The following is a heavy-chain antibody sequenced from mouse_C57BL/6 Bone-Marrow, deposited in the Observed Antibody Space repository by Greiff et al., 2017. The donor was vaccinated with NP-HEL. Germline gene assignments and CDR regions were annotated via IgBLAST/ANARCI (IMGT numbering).Heavy chain of an antibody. V-gene: IGHV1-59*01. Sequence: VQLQQPGAELVRPGTSVKLSCKASGYTFTSYWMHWVKQRPGQGLEWIGVIDPSDSYTNYNQKFKGKATLTVDKSSSTAYMQLSSLTSEDSAVYYCARGNGNALYYYAMDYWGQGTSVTVSS. CDR3: ARGNGNALYYYAMDY. J-gene: IGHJ4*01. D-gene: IGHD2-1*01. CDR2: IDPSDSYT. CDR1: GYTFTSYW.